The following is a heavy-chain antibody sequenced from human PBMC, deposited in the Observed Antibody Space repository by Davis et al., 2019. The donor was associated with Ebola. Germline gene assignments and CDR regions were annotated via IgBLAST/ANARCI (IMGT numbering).Heavy chain of an antibody. CDR3: AREPSYSSSWYSDWYFDL. CDR1: GGSISSYY. J-gene: IGHJ2*01. Sequence: PSETLSLTCTVSGGSISSYYWSWIRQPPGKGLEWIGEINHSGSTNYNPSLKSRVTISVDTSKNQFSLKLSSVTAADTAVYYCAREPSYSSSWYSDWYFDLWGRGTLVTVSS. D-gene: IGHD6-13*01. CDR2: INHSGST. V-gene: IGHV4-34*01.